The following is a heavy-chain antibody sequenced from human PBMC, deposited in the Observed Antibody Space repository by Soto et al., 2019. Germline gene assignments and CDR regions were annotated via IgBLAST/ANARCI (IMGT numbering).Heavy chain of an antibody. CDR1: GFSLSTSGMC. J-gene: IGHJ6*02. CDR3: ARIPKRGYSYGTLDYYYGMDV. D-gene: IGHD5-18*01. Sequence: SGPTLVNPTQTLTLTCTFSGFSLSTSGMCVSWIRQPPGKALEWLALIDWDDDKYYSTSLKTRLTISKDTSKNQVVLTMTNMDHVDTATYYCARIPKRGYSYGTLDYYYGMDVWGQGTTVTVSS. V-gene: IGHV2-70*01. CDR2: IDWDDDK.